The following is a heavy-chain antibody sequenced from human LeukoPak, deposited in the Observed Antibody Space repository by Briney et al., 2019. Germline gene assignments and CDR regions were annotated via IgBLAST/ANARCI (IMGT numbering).Heavy chain of an antibody. V-gene: IGHV3-23*01. CDR3: ARGARDYDDAFDL. CDR2: ISGSGGST. CDR1: GFTFSSYG. D-gene: IGHD4-17*01. J-gene: IGHJ3*01. Sequence: GGSLRLSCAASGFTFSSYGMHWVRQAPGKELEWVAAISGSGGSTYYADSVKGRFTISRDNSKNTLYLQMNSLRAEDTAVYYCARGARDYDDAFDLWGQGTLVTVSS.